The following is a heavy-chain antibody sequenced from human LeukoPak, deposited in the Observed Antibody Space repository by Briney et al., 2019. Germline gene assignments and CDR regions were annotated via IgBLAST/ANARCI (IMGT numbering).Heavy chain of an antibody. V-gene: IGHV3-66*01. Sequence: PGGSLRLSCAASGFTVSSNYMSWVRQAPGKGLEWVSVIYSGGTTHYADSVKGRLTISRDNSKNTVYLQMNSLRAEDTAVYYCARGVGYGDHPFDHWGQGTLVTVTS. CDR3: ARGVGYGDHPFDH. J-gene: IGHJ4*02. CDR2: IYSGGTT. D-gene: IGHD4-17*01. CDR1: GFTVSSNY.